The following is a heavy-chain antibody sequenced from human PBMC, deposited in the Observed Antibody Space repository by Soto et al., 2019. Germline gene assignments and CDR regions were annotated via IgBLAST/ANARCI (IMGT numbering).Heavy chain of an antibody. D-gene: IGHD6-13*01. Sequence: PGGSLRLSCAASGFTFSSYSMNWVRQAPGKGLEWVSSISSSSSYIYYADSVKGRFTISRDNAKNSLYLQMNSLRAEDTAVYYCARVAAAAGHNYYYYYGMDAWGQGTTLTVSS. CDR3: ARVAAAAGHNYYYYYGMDA. CDR2: ISSSSSYI. CDR1: GFTFSSYS. V-gene: IGHV3-21*01. J-gene: IGHJ6*02.